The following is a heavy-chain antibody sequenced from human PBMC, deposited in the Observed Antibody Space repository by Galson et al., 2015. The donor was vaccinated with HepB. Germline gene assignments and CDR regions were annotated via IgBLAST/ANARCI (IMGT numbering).Heavy chain of an antibody. V-gene: IGHV3-30*18. Sequence: SLRLSCAASGFTLSGYGMQWVRQAPGKGLEWVAVISYDDSVQYYADSVKGRFTISRDNSQNTLYLQMNSLKPEDTAVYYCAKESGIPRYGAYFDYWGQGTQVTVSS. D-gene: IGHD4/OR15-4a*01. J-gene: IGHJ4*02. CDR3: AKESGIPRYGAYFDY. CDR1: GFTLSGYG. CDR2: ISYDDSVQ.